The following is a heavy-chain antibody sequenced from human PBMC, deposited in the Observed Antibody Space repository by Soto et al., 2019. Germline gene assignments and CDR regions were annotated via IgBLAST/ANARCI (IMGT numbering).Heavy chain of an antibody. CDR1: GGSIRRGGYY. Sequence: QVQLQESGPGLVKPSQTLSLTCTVSGGSIRRGGYYWSWIRQHPGKGLEWIGYIYYSGSTYFNPSLKSRVAISVDTPKNRLAPRPSSVTAGDTAVYYCVRWPDPWGEGTLCSVAS. V-gene: IGHV4-31*03. CDR2: IYYSGST. J-gene: IGHJ5*02. CDR3: VRWPDP.